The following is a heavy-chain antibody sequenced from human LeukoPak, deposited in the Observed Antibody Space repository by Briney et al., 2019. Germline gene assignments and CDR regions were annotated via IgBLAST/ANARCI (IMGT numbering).Heavy chain of an antibody. D-gene: IGHD2-2*01. J-gene: IGHJ3*01. V-gene: IGHV3-53*01. CDR3: ASQTMPNAPDAFDV. Sequence: PGGSLRLSCAASGFTVNNNYMSWVRQAPGKGLEWVSVIYSGGYIYYADSVKGRFTISRDNSKITLYLQMNSLRAEDTAVYYCASQTMPNAPDAFDVWGQGTMVTVSS. CDR1: GFTVNNNY. CDR2: IYSGGYI.